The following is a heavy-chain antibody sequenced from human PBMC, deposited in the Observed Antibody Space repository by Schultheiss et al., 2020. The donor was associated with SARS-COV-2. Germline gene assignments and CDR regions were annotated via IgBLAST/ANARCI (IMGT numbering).Heavy chain of an antibody. Sequence: SETLSLTCAVYGGSISSYYWSWIRQPPGKGLEWIGRIYTSGSTNYNPSLKSRVTISVDTSKNQFSLKLSSVTAADTAVYYCAREEGFWSGSRFPTGQYYYYMDVWGKGTTVTVSS. CDR3: AREEGFWSGSRFPTGQYYYYMDV. J-gene: IGHJ6*03. CDR2: IYTSGST. V-gene: IGHV4-4*07. D-gene: IGHD3-3*01. CDR1: GGSISSYY.